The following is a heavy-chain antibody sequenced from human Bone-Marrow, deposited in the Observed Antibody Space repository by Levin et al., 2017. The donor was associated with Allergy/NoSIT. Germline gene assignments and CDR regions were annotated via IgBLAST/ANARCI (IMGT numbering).Heavy chain of an antibody. Sequence: HPGGSLRLSCAASGFTFSSYAMHWVRQAPGKGLEWVAVISYDGSNKYYADSVKGRFTISRDNSKNTLYLQMNSLRAEDTAVYYCARGRLTYYYDSSGYTNLGGMDVWGQGTTVTVSS. CDR2: ISYDGSNK. CDR3: ARGRLTYYYDSSGYTNLGGMDV. V-gene: IGHV3-30*04. J-gene: IGHJ6*02. D-gene: IGHD3-22*01. CDR1: GFTFSSYA.